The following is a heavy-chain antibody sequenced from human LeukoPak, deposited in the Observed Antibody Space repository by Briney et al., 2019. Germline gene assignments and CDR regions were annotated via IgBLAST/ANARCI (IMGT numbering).Heavy chain of an antibody. J-gene: IGHJ4*02. CDR2: IVVGSGNT. Sequence: SVKVSCTASGFTFTSSAVQWVRQARGQRLEWIGWIVVGSGNTNYAQKFQERVTITRDMSTSTAYMELSSLRSEDTAVYYCAARLQSATWPEDYWGQGTLVTVSS. CDR1: GFTFTSSA. D-gene: IGHD5-18*01. CDR3: AARLQSATWPEDY. V-gene: IGHV1-58*01.